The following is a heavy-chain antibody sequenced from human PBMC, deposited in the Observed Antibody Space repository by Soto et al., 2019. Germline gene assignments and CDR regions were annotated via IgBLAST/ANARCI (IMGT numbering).Heavy chain of an antibody. Sequence: QVQLQALGPELVQPSETLSLTCTVSRGSISSGSWWSWVRQSPTKGLEWIGEIHPTRGANYNPSLKSRVTMSIDKSRHQFSLELDSVTAADTALYYCAKNGAYCLEFWGQGTPVIVST. CDR1: RGSISSGSW. V-gene: IGHV4-4*02. CDR2: IHPTRGA. J-gene: IGHJ4*02. D-gene: IGHD1-26*01. CDR3: AKNGAYCLEF.